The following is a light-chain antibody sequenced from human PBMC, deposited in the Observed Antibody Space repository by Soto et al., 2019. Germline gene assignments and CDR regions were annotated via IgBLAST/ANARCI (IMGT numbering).Light chain of an antibody. CDR1: RGYSNYK. J-gene: IGLJ2*01. CDR3: GADHGSGSNFAVV. Sequence: QPVLTQPTSASASLGASVTLTCTLSRGYSNYKVDWYQQRPGKGPRFVMRVGTGGIVGSKGDGIPDRFSVLGSGLNRYLTIKNIQEEDESDYHCGADHGSGSNFAVVFGGGTKLTVL. V-gene: IGLV9-49*01. CDR2: VGTGGIVG.